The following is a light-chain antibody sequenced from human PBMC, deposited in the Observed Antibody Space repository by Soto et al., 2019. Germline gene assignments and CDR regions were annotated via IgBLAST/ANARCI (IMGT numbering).Light chain of an antibody. CDR2: GAS. CDR3: QQYNDWPT. Sequence: DIVMTQSPATLSRPLGDRATLSFRARQIISSNFAWYQLKPGQAPRLLHYGASTRATGIPARFSGSGSGTESTLTISSQQSEDFAVYYCQQYNDWPTFGQGTKVDIK. V-gene: IGKV3-15*01. J-gene: IGKJ1*01. CDR1: QIISSN.